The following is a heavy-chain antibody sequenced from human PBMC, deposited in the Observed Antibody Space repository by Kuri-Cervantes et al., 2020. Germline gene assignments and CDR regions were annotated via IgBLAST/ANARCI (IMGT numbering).Heavy chain of an antibody. CDR3: AKSGSVVPAAPIDY. Sequence: GESLKISCAASGFIFSTQSMNWVRQAPGKGLEWVSYISSSSSAISYSASVKGRFTVSRDNAKNSLYLQMNSLRAEDTALYYCAKSGSVVPAAPIDYWGQGTLVTVSS. CDR2: ISSSSSAI. V-gene: IGHV3-48*01. J-gene: IGHJ4*02. CDR1: GFIFSTQS. D-gene: IGHD2-2*01.